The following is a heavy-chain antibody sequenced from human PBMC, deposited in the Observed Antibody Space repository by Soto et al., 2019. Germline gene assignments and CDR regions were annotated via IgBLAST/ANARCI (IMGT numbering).Heavy chain of an antibody. J-gene: IGHJ6*02. CDR3: AIAVAGTGYYGMDV. CDR1: GFTFSSYG. Sequence: PGGSLRLSCAVSGFTFSSYGMHWVRQAPGKGLEWVAVISYDGSNKYYADSVKGRFTISRDNSKNTLYLQMNSLRAEDTAVYYCAIAVAGTGYYGMDVWGQGTMVTVYS. D-gene: IGHD6-19*01. CDR2: ISYDGSNK. V-gene: IGHV3-30*03.